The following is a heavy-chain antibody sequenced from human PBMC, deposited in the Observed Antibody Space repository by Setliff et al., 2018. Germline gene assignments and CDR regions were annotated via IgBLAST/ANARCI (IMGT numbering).Heavy chain of an antibody. D-gene: IGHD3-3*01. Sequence: SETLSLTCTVYGGSFSDYYWGWIRQSPGKRPEWIAEIDQSGNTNCNPSLNSRVSVSVDTPTNQFSLKVFSVTAADTAVYYCRFWSSYYKNDYWAQGTLVTVSS. CDR1: GGSFSDYY. J-gene: IGHJ4*02. CDR2: IDQSGNT. CDR3: RFWSSYYKNDY. V-gene: IGHV4-34*01.